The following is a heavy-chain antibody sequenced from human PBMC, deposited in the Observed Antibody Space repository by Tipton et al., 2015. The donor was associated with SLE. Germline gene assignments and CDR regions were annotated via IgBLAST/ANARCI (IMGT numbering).Heavy chain of an antibody. CDR2: VTSTSNAI. D-gene: IGHD6-19*01. V-gene: IGHV3-48*01. CDR3: GRGKYSSGRGYYDGMVV. Sequence: SLRLSCAASGFPFSTFSMNWVRQAPGKGLEWVAYVTSTSNAIFYADSVKDRFTISRDNAKNSLYLQMNSLRPEDTAVYYCGRGKYSSGRGYYDGMVVWGQGTTVTFS. J-gene: IGHJ6*02. CDR1: GFPFSTFS.